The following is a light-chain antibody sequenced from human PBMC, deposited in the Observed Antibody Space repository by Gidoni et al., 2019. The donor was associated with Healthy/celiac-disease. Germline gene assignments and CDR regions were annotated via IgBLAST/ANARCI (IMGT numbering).Light chain of an antibody. Sequence: SYELTQPPSVSVSPGQTARITCSGDALPKQYAYWYQPKPGQAPLLVIYQDSERPSGIPERFSGSSSGTTVTLTIRGVQAEDEADYYCQSANSSGTYVVFGGGTKLTVL. J-gene: IGLJ2*01. CDR1: ALPKQY. CDR3: QSANSSGTYVV. V-gene: IGLV3-25*03. CDR2: QDS.